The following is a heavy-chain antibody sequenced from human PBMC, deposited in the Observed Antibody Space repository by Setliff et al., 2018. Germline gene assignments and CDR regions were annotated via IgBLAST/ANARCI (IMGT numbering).Heavy chain of an antibody. J-gene: IGHJ5*02. Sequence: ASVKVSCKTSPYSFSGYYIHWVRQAPGQGLEWMGWINTNSGDTRCAQKFQGRVTMTRDTSISTAYMELSRLRSDDTAVYYCARTKGFVAGYLDPWGQGTLVTVSS. CDR1: PYSFSGYY. V-gene: IGHV1-2*02. CDR2: INTNSGDT. D-gene: IGHD6-25*01. CDR3: ARTKGFVAGYLDP.